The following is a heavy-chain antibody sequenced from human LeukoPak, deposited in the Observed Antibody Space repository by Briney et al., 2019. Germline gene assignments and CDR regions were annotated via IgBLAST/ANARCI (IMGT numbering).Heavy chain of an antibody. V-gene: IGHV4-39*01. J-gene: IGHJ4*02. CDR1: GGSISSSSCY. CDR2: IYYSGST. D-gene: IGHD3-10*01. Sequence: SETLSLTCTVSGGSISSSSCYWGWIRQPPGKGLEWIGSIYYSGSTYYNPSLKSRVTISVDTSKNQFSLKLSSVTAADTAVYYCARVAGSGSLLFDFWGQGALVTVSS. CDR3: ARVAGSGSLLFDF.